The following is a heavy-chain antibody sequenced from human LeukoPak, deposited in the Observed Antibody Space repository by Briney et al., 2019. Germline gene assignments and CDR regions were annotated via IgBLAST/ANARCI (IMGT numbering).Heavy chain of an antibody. CDR2: ISGSGGST. J-gene: IGHJ4*02. CDR3: AKDRGYSSFFDY. CDR1: GFTFSSYA. D-gene: IGHD5-18*01. V-gene: IGHV3-23*01. Sequence: HPGGSLRLSCAASGFTFSSYAMGWVRQAPGKGLEWVSAISGSGGSTYYADSVKGRFTISRDNSKNTLYLQMNSLRAEDTAVYYCAKDRGYSSFFDYWGQGTLVTVSS.